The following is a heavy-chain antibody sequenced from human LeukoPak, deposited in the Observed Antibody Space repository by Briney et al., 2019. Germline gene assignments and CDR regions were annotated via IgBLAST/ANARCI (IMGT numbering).Heavy chain of an antibody. V-gene: IGHV4-59*01. CDR3: ARVFNHYDSSGYLDY. CDR1: GGSIRSYY. Sequence: PSETLSLTXTVSGGSIRSYYWSWIRQPPGKGLEWIGYIYYSGSTNYNPSLKSRVTISVDTSKNQFSLKLSSVTAADTAVYYCARVFNHYDSSGYLDYWGQGTLVTVSS. D-gene: IGHD3-22*01. J-gene: IGHJ4*02. CDR2: IYYSGST.